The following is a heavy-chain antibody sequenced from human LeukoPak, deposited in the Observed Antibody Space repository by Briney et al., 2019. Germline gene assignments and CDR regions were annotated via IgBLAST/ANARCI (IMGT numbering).Heavy chain of an antibody. V-gene: IGHV3-23*01. CDR1: GFTFSRYA. CDR3: AKSGRPVVTPDDAFDI. D-gene: IGHD4-23*01. J-gene: IGHJ3*02. CDR2: MSGSGGST. Sequence: GGSLRLSCAASGFTFSRYAMSWVGQAPGKGLEWVSTMSGSGGSTYYADSVKGRFTISRDNSKNTLYLQMNSLRAEDTAVYYCAKSGRPVVTPDDAFDIWGQGTMVTVSS.